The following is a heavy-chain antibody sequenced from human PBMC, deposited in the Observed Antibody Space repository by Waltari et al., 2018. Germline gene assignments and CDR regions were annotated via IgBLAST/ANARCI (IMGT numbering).Heavy chain of an antibody. Sequence: QVQLVQSGAEVKKPGSSVKVSCKASGGTFSSYAISWARQAPGQGLEWMGGIIPILGIANYAQKFKGRVTITADESTSTAYMELSSLRSEDTAVYYCAGKLGYCSGGSCYPFDYWGQGTLVTVSS. V-gene: IGHV1-69*04. D-gene: IGHD2-15*01. J-gene: IGHJ4*02. CDR2: IIPILGIA. CDR1: GGTFSSYA. CDR3: AGKLGYCSGGSCYPFDY.